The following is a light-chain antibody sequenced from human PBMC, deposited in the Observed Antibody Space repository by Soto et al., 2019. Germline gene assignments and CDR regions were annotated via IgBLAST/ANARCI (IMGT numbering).Light chain of an antibody. CDR2: EVS. CDR3: SSYAGNNNPYV. J-gene: IGLJ1*01. V-gene: IGLV2-8*01. Sequence: QSVLTQPPSASGSPGQSVTISCTGTSSDVGGYNYVSWYQHHPGKAPKLMVSEVSKRPSGVPDRFSGSKSGNTASLTVSGLQAEDEADYYSSSYAGNNNPYVFGTGTKLTVL. CDR1: SSDVGGYNY.